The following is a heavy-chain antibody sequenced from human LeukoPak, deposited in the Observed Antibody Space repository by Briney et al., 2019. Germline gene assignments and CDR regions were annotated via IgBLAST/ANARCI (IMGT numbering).Heavy chain of an antibody. CDR3: AKDPTGKYFYDSSGYYYD. CDR1: GFTFSSYA. J-gene: IGHJ4*02. CDR2: ISGSGGST. D-gene: IGHD3-22*01. V-gene: IGHV3-23*01. Sequence: GGSLRLSCAASGFTFSSYAMSWVRQAPGKGLEWVSAISGSGGSTYYADSVKGRFTISRDNSKNTLYLQMNSLRAEDTAVYYCAKDPTGKYFYDSSGYYYDGGQGTLVTVSA.